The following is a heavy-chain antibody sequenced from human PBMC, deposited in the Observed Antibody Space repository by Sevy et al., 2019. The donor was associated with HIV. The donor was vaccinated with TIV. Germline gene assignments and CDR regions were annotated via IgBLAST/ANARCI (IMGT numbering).Heavy chain of an antibody. D-gene: IGHD3-3*01. V-gene: IGHV3-23*01. CDR2: ISGGGDT. J-gene: IGHJ6*02. Sequence: GGSLRLSCTTSGFTFNNHAMTWVRQAPGQGLEWVSTISGGGDTNYAPSVKGRFTISRDNSKNTLFLQMNGLRAEDTALYYCAKDHYTAVPIFGVVPPGYYGLDVWGQGTTVTVSS. CDR1: GFTFNNHA. CDR3: AKDHYTAVPIFGVVPPGYYGLDV.